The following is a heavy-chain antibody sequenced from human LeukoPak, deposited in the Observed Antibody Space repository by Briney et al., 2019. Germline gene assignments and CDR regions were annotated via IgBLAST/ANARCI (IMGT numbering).Heavy chain of an antibody. CDR1: GFTFASYG. CDR3: AKVGLQYSSSSYAIDY. CDR2: ITTNGGRT. J-gene: IGHJ4*02. D-gene: IGHD6-6*01. V-gene: IGHV3-23*01. Sequence: GGSLRLSCAASGFTFASYGMSWVRQAPGKGLEWVSFITTNGGRTSYADSVEGRFTISRDNPRNTLYMQMNSLRDGDTAVYYCAKVGLQYSSSSYAIDYWGQGTLVTVSS.